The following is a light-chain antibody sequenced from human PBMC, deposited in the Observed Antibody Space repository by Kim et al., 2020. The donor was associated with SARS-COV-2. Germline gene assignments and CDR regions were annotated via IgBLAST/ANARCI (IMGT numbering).Light chain of an antibody. Sequence: RGIISCSGSSSNIGRNFVNWYPQFPHTAPKLLIFRNDERPSGVSDRFSGSKSGTSASLAIGGLRSEDEATYYCATWDDAVNVRVLFGGGTKVTVL. CDR3: ATWDDAVNVRVL. CDR2: RND. J-gene: IGLJ2*01. V-gene: IGLV1-47*01. CDR1: SSNIGRNF.